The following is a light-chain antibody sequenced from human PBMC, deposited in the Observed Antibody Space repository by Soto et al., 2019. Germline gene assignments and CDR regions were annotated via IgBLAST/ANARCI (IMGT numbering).Light chain of an antibody. V-gene: IGKV3-20*01. CDR1: QSVSSSY. Sequence: GLTQSPATLSLYPGERATLSCRASQSVSSSYLAWYQQKPGQAPRLLIYGASSRATGIPDRFSGSGSGTDFTLTISRLEPEDFAVYYCQQYGSSPWTFGQGTKV. CDR2: GAS. CDR3: QQYGSSPWT. J-gene: IGKJ1*01.